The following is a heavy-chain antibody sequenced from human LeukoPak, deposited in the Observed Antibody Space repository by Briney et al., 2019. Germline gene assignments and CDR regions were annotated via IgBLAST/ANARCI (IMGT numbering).Heavy chain of an antibody. J-gene: IGHJ4*02. CDR1: GYTFTSYG. CDR3: ARDLRGGYDFWSGYYLDY. Sequence: ASVKVSCKASGYTFTSYGISWVRQAPGQGLEWMGWISAYNGNTNYAQKLQGRVTMTTDTSTSTAYMELRSLRSGDTAVYYCARDLRGGYDFWSGYYLDYWGQGTLVTVSS. V-gene: IGHV1-18*01. CDR2: ISAYNGNT. D-gene: IGHD3-3*01.